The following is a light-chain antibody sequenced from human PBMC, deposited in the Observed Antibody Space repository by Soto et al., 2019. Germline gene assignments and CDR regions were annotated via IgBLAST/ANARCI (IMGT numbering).Light chain of an antibody. CDR3: QHLIGYPYT. CDR2: AAS. CDR1: QGISSY. J-gene: IGKJ2*01. V-gene: IGKV1-9*01. Sequence: DIQLTQSPSFLSASVGDRVTITCRASQGISSYLAWYQQKPGKAPKLLIYAASTLQSGVPSRFSGSGSGTEFTLTISSLQPEDFATYYCQHLIGYPYTCGQGTKLEIK.